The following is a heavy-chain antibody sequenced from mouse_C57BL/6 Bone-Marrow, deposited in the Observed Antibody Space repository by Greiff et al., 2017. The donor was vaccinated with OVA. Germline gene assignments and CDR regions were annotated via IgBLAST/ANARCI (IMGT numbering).Heavy chain of an antibody. CDR3: ARGGLYYYGSRYVGFAY. D-gene: IGHD1-1*01. CDR1: GYTFTSSG. J-gene: IGHJ3*01. Sequence: QVQLQQSGAELARPGASVKLSCKASGYTFTSSGISWVKQRTGQGLEWIGEIYPRSGNTYYTEKFQGKATLTADTSSSTAYMELRSLTSEDSAVYFCARGGLYYYGSRYVGFAYWGQGTLVTVSA. CDR2: IYPRSGNT. V-gene: IGHV1-81*01.